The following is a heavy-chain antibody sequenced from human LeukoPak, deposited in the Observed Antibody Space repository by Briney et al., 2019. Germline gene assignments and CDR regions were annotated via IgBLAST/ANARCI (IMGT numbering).Heavy chain of an antibody. J-gene: IGHJ4*02. V-gene: IGHV4-4*07. CDR2: IYHSGST. CDR1: GGSISSYY. Sequence: SETLSLTCTVSGGSISSYYWSWIRQPAGKGLEWIGSIYHSGSTYYNPSLKSRVTISVDTSKNQFSLKLSSVTAADTAVYYCARDHLADYYDSSGFVDYWGQGTLVTVSS. D-gene: IGHD3-22*01. CDR3: ARDHLADYYDSSGFVDY.